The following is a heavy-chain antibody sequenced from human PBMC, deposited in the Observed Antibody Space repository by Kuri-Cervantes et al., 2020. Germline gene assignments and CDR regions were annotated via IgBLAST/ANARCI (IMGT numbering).Heavy chain of an antibody. Sequence: GGSLRLSCAASGFTFSSYWMHWVRQAPGKGLVWVSRINSDGSSTSYADSVKGRFTISRDNSKNTLYLQMNSLRAEDTAVYYCARDNILEWLYYWGQGTLVTVSS. CDR3: ARDNILEWLYY. D-gene: IGHD3-3*01. J-gene: IGHJ4*02. CDR1: GFTFSSYW. V-gene: IGHV3-74*01. CDR2: INSDGSST.